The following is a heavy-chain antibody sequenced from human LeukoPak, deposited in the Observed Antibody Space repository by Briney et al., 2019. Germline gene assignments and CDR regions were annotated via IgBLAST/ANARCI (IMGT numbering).Heavy chain of an antibody. CDR2: FDPEDGET. J-gene: IGHJ6*02. CDR1: GYTLTELS. V-gene: IGHV1-24*01. D-gene: IGHD2-21*02. Sequence: GASVTVSCKVSGYTLTELSMHWVRQAPGKGLEWMGGFDPEDGETICAQKFQGRVTMTEDTSTDTAYMELSSLRSEDTAVYYCATLSDLYYYGMDVWGQGTTVTVSS. CDR3: ATLSDLYYYGMDV.